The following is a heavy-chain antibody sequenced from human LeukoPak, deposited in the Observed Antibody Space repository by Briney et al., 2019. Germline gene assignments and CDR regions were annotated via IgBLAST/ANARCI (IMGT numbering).Heavy chain of an antibody. D-gene: IGHD2-15*01. CDR1: GYTLTELS. J-gene: IGHJ3*02. CDR3: ARDSDIVVVVANEAFDI. Sequence: ASVKVSCKVSGYTLTELSMHWVRQAPGKGLEWMGGFDPEDGETIYAQKFQGRVTMTEDTSTDTAYMELSSLRSEDTAVYYCARDSDIVVVVANEAFDIWGQGTMVTVSS. V-gene: IGHV1-24*01. CDR2: FDPEDGET.